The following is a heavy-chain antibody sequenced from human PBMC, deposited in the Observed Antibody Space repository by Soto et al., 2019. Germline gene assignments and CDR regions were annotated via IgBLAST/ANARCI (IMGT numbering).Heavy chain of an antibody. V-gene: IGHV3-30-3*01. J-gene: IGHJ4*02. Sequence: GGSLRLSCAASGFTFSSYAMHWVRQAPGKGLEWVAVISYDGSNKYYADSVKGRFTISRDNSKNTLYLQMNSLRAEDTAVYYCARDGYDILTGYYITPFDYWGQGTLVTVSS. CDR1: GFTFSSYA. D-gene: IGHD3-9*01. CDR2: ISYDGSNK. CDR3: ARDGYDILTGYYITPFDY.